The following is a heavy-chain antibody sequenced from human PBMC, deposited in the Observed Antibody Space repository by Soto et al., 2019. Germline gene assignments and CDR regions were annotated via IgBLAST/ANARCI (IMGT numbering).Heavy chain of an antibody. CDR2: ISGSGGST. V-gene: IGHV3-23*01. Sequence: PGGSLRLSCAASGFTFSSCAMSWVRQAPGKGLEWVSAISGSGGSTYYADSVKGRFTISRDNSKNTLYLQMNSLRAEDTAVYYCAKDRITMIVVAPFDYWGQGTLVTVSS. CDR3: AKDRITMIVVAPFDY. CDR1: GFTFSSCA. D-gene: IGHD3-22*01. J-gene: IGHJ4*02.